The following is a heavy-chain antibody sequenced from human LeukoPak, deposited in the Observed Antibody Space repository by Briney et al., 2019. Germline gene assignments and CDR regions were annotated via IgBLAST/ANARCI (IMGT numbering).Heavy chain of an antibody. J-gene: IGHJ4*02. V-gene: IGHV3-7*04. D-gene: IGHD5-24*01. Sequence: GGSLRLSCVASGFPFSSYWMTWVCQAPGKGLEWVANIKQDGSRKSYVDSVKGRFTISRDNAKNSLYLQMNSLRAEDTAIYYCTRVGYIDEGIDYWGQGTLVTVSS. CDR1: GFPFSSYW. CDR2: IKQDGSRK. CDR3: TRVGYIDEGIDY.